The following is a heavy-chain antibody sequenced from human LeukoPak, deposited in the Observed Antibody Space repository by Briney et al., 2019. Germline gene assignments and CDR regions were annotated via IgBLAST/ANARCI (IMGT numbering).Heavy chain of an antibody. CDR3: ARADSSSWYPTATIDY. V-gene: IGHV3-33*01. Sequence: GGSLRLSCAASGFTFSSYGMHWVRQAPGKGLEWVAVIWYDGSKKYYADSVKGRFTISRDNSKNTLFLQMNSLRAEDTAVYYCARADSSSWYPTATIDYWGQGTLVTVSS. CDR2: IWYDGSKK. CDR1: GFTFSSYG. D-gene: IGHD6-13*01. J-gene: IGHJ4*02.